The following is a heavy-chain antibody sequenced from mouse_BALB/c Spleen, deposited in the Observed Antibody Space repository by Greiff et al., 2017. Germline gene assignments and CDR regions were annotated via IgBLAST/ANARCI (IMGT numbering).Heavy chain of an antibody. J-gene: IGHJ3*01. CDR1: GYTFTDYN. CDR3: ARGIHYYGSSYDWFAY. V-gene: IGHV1-18*01. Sequence: EVQLQQSGPELVKPGASVKIPCKASGYTFTDYNMDWVKQSHGKSLEWIGDINPNNGGTIYNQKFKSKATLTVDKSSSTAYMQLSSLTSEDSAVYYCARGIHYYGSSYDWFAYWGQGTLVTVSA. D-gene: IGHD1-1*01. CDR2: INPNNGGT.